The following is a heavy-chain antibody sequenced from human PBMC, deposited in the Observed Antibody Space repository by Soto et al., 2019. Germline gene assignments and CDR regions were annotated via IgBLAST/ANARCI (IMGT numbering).Heavy chain of an antibody. Sequence: PSETLSLTCTVSGGSTSSGYWSWIRQPPGKGLEWIGYFHDSGFTNYNTSLRRRVTISVDTSNNQLSLKLTSVTAADTAVYYCAKESIGGWVLHWGQGTLVTVSS. CDR1: GGSTSSGY. CDR2: FHDSGFT. D-gene: IGHD6-19*01. V-gene: IGHV4-59*01. J-gene: IGHJ4*02. CDR3: AKESIGGWVLH.